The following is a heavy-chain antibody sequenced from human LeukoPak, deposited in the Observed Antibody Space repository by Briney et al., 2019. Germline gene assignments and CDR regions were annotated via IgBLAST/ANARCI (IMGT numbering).Heavy chain of an antibody. CDR1: GYTFTSYD. V-gene: IGHV1-8*01. CDR3: ASAPLHTYCSGGSCPRDV. D-gene: IGHD2-15*01. Sequence: ASVKVSCKASGYTFTSYDINWVRQATGQGLEWMGWMNPNSGNTGYAQKFQGRVTMTRNTSISTAYMELSSLRSEDTAVYYCASAPLHTYCSGGSCPRDVWGQGTTVTVSS. CDR2: MNPNSGNT. J-gene: IGHJ6*02.